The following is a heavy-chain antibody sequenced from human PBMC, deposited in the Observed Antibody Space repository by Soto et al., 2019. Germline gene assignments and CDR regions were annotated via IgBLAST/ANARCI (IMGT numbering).Heavy chain of an antibody. V-gene: IGHV3-9*01. Sequence: EVQLVWSGGGWVQPGRSLRLSCAASGFTFADYAMHWVRQAPGRGLEWVSGISWNSANMNYADSVKARFTISRDNAKNSLSLQMNSLREEDTALYYCAKDISGRGSYYYYYGMAVWGQGTTVTVSS. CDR2: ISWNSANM. D-gene: IGHD3-16*01. CDR1: GFTFADYA. CDR3: AKDISGRGSYYYYYGMAV. J-gene: IGHJ6*02.